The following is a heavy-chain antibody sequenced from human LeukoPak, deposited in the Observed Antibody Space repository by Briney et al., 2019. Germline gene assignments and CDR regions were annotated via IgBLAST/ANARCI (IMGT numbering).Heavy chain of an antibody. V-gene: IGHV3-21*01. D-gene: IGHD1-1*01. CDR3: ARGTGTTSYFDY. CDR2: ISSSSSYI. CDR1: GFTFSSYS. Sequence: PGGSLRLSCAASGFTFSSYSMNWVRQAPGKGLEWVSSISSSSSYIYYADSVKGRFTISRDNAKNSLYLQMNSLRAEDTAVYCCARGTGTTSYFDYWGQGTLVTVSS. J-gene: IGHJ4*02.